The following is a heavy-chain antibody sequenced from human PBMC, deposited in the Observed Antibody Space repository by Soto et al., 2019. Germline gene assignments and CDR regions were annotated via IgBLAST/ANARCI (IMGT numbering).Heavy chain of an antibody. CDR2: LWSDGSNK. D-gene: IGHD6-19*01. CDR1: GFTFSSHG. J-gene: IGHJ6*02. CDR3: AGRAIGVYGMDV. V-gene: IGHV3-33*01. Sequence: QVHLVESGGGVVQPGRSLRLSCIASGFTFSSHGMHWVRQVPGKGLEWVAVLWSDGSNKYYADSVKGRFTSSRDNSKNTLYLQMNSLRAEDRAVYYCAGRAIGVYGMDVWGQGTTVTVSS.